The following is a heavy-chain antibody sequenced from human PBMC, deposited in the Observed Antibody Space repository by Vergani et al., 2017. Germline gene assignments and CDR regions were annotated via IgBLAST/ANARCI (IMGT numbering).Heavy chain of an antibody. D-gene: IGHD7-27*01. CDR2: INAGNANT. Sequence: HVQLVQSGAEVKKPGASVKVSCKASGYTFTTYAMHWVRQAPGQRLEWMGWINAGNANTKYSQQFQGRVTITRDTSASTAYMELNSLRAEDTAVYYCARDSQNWGDLAFDIWGQGTMVTVSS. V-gene: IGHV1-3*01. CDR3: ARDSQNWGDLAFDI. CDR1: GYTFTTYA. J-gene: IGHJ3*02.